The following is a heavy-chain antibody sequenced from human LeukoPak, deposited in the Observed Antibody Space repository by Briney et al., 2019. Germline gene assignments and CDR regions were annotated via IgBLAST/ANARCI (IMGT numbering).Heavy chain of an antibody. V-gene: IGHV4-59*01. CDR2: ISYSGGT. Sequence: PSETLSLTCSVSGVSISSYYWSWIRQSPGKGLEWIGYISYSGGTNYNPSLKSRVTISLDTSKNKFSLQLSSVTAADTAVYYCVRGERLGGDYWGHGTLVTVSS. D-gene: IGHD3-10*01. CDR1: GVSISSYY. J-gene: IGHJ4*01. CDR3: VRGERLGGDY.